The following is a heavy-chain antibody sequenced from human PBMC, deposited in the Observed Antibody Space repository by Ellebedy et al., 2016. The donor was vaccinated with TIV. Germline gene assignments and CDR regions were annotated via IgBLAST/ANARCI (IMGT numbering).Heavy chain of an antibody. CDR2: IYYSGST. Sequence: MPSETLSLTCTVSGGSISNSDYYWNWIRQPPGKGLEWIGSIYYSGSTNFNPSLKSRVTMSVDTSKNQFSLKLSSVTAADTAVYYCARDTVTANWGPLFDYWGQGTLVTVSS. CDR1: GGSISNSDYY. CDR3: ARDTVTANWGPLFDY. V-gene: IGHV4-39*07. D-gene: IGHD7-27*01. J-gene: IGHJ4*02.